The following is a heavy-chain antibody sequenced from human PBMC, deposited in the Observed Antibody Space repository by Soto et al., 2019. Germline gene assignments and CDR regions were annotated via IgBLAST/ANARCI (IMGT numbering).Heavy chain of an antibody. V-gene: IGHV4-59*08. CDR2: IYYSGST. CDR1: GGSISSYY. D-gene: IGHD4-17*01. CDR3: ARRYGGAFDI. J-gene: IGHJ3*02. Sequence: QVQLQESGPGLVKPSETLSLTCTVSGGSISSYYWSWIRQPPGKGLEWIGYIYYSGSTNYNPSLKSRVTISVDTSKNQFSLKLSSLTAADTAVYYCARRYGGAFDIWGQGTMVTVSS.